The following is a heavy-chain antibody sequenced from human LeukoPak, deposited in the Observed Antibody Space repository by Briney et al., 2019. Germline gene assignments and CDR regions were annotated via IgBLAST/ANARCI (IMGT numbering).Heavy chain of an antibody. Sequence: GESLKISCQGSGYTFSNNWITWVRQMPGKGLEWMGKINPSDSYTDYNPPFQGHVTISAGKSISTAYLQWSSLKASDTAIYYCARGLGWLDPWGQGTLVTVSS. J-gene: IGHJ5*02. CDR3: ARGLGWLDP. CDR2: INPSDSYT. CDR1: GYTFSNNW. V-gene: IGHV5-10-1*01.